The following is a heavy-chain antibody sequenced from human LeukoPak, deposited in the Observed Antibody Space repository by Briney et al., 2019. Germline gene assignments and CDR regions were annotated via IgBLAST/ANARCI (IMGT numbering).Heavy chain of an antibody. CDR2: IKQDGSEK. CDR3: AKIPPAYGSGKGFYY. V-gene: IGHV3-7*01. D-gene: IGHD3-10*01. CDR1: GFTFSSYW. J-gene: IGHJ4*02. Sequence: GGSLRLSCAASGFTFSSYWMSWVRQAPGKGLEWVANIKQDGSEKYYVDSVKGRFTISRDNAKSSLYLQMNSLRAEDTAVYYCAKIPPAYGSGKGFYYWGQGTLVTVSS.